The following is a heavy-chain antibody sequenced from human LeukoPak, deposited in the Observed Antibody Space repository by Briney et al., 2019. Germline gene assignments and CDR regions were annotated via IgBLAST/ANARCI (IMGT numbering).Heavy chain of an antibody. Sequence: GASVKVSCKASGYTFTSYYMHWVRQAPGQGLEWMGIINPSGGSTSYAQKLQGRVTITADESTSTAYMELRSLRSEDTAVYYCARDHHAPPTGSFSYYWGQGTLVTVSS. D-gene: IGHD1-26*01. CDR2: INPSGGST. CDR1: GYTFTSYY. J-gene: IGHJ4*02. V-gene: IGHV1-46*01. CDR3: ARDHHAPPTGSFSYY.